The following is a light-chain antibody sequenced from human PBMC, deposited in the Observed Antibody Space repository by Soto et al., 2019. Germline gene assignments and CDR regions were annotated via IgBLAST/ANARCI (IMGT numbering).Light chain of an antibody. Sequence: EIVMTQSPATLSVSPGERATLSCRASQGVSSNLAWYQQKPGQAPRLLISYASTRDTGVPARFSGSGSGTDFTLTISSLQSEDFAVYYCQQYNNWPPSWTFGQGTKVEMK. J-gene: IGKJ1*01. V-gene: IGKV3-15*01. CDR2: YAS. CDR1: QGVSSN. CDR3: QQYNNWPPSWT.